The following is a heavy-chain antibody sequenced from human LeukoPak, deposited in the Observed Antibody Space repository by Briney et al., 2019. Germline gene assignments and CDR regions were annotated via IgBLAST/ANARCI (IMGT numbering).Heavy chain of an antibody. CDR3: AKDDYYDTSGYRD. J-gene: IGHJ4*02. Sequence: GGSLRLSCAASGFTFSSYAMSWVRQGPGKGLEWVSAITGSGGSTYYADSVMGRFTLSRDNSKNTLYLQMNSLRAEDTAVYYCAKDDYYDTSGYRDWGQGTLVTVSS. V-gene: IGHV3-23*01. D-gene: IGHD3-22*01. CDR2: ITGSGGST. CDR1: GFTFSSYA.